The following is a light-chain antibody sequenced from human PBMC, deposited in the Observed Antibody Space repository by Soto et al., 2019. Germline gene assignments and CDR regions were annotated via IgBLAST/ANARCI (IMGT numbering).Light chain of an antibody. V-gene: IGKV3-11*01. CDR1: QSVGGH. Sequence: EIVLTQSPATLSFSPGERATLSCRASQSVGGHLAWYQQKPGQAPRLLIYDASDRATGIPARFSGSGSETDFTLTISSLEPDDFAVYYCQQRNNWPPSITFGQGTRPETK. CDR2: DAS. CDR3: QQRNNWPPSIT. J-gene: IGKJ5*01.